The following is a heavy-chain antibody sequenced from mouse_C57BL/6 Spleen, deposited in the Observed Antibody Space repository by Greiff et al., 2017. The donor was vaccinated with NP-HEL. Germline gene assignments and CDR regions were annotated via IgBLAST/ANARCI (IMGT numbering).Heavy chain of an antibody. CDR2: IYPGSGST. CDR3: ARDGSSSYYFDY. V-gene: IGHV1-81*01. Sequence: VQLQQSGAELARPGASVKLSCKASGYTFTSYGISWVKQRTGQGLEWIGDIYPGSGSTNYNEKFKSKATLTVDTSSSTAYMQLSSLTSEDSAVYYCARDGSSSYYFDYWGQGTTLTVSS. CDR1: GYTFTSYG. D-gene: IGHD1-1*01. J-gene: IGHJ2*01.